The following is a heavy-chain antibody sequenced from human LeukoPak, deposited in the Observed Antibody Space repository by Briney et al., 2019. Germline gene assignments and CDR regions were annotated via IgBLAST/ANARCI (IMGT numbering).Heavy chain of an antibody. CDR1: GASITSYH. CDR3: ARDQEHCSGTSCYPYWYDS. V-gene: IGHV4-4*07. Sequence: SETLSLTCTGSGASITSYHWSWIRQPAGKGLEWIGRMFYSGNTDYNPSLKSRLTMSIDTSKNQFSLKLSSVTAADTAVYFCARDQEHCSGTSCYPYWYDSWGQGTLVTVSS. D-gene: IGHD2-2*01. J-gene: IGHJ5*01. CDR2: MFYSGNT.